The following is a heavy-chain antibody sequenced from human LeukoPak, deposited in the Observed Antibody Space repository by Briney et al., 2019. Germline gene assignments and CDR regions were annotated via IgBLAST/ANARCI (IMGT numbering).Heavy chain of an antibody. CDR1: GFTFSSYS. CDR3: ARDPSMGVDY. CDR2: ISSSSSYI. Sequence: GGSLRFSCAASGFTFSSYSMNWVRQAPGKGLEWVSSISSSSSYIYYADSVKGRFTISRDNAKNSLYLQMNSLRAEDTAVYYCARDPSMGVDYWGQGTLVTVSS. D-gene: IGHD3-16*01. J-gene: IGHJ4*02. V-gene: IGHV3-21*01.